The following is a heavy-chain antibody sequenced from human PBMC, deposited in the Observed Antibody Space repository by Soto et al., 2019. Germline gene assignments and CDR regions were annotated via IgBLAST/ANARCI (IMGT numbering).Heavy chain of an antibody. D-gene: IGHD3-16*01. CDR2: INPSGGST. J-gene: IGHJ6*02. Sequence: ASVKVSCKASGYTFTSYYMHWVRQAPGQGLEWMGIINPSGGSTSYAQKFQGRVTMTRDTSTSTVYMELSSLRSEDTAVYYCARDFGTLSRSLYGMDVWGQGTTVTVSS. CDR3: ARDFGTLSRSLYGMDV. V-gene: IGHV1-46*01. CDR1: GYTFTSYY.